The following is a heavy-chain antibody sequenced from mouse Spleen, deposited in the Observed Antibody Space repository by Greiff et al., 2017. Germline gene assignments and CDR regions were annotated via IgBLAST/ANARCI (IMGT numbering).Heavy chain of an antibody. V-gene: IGHV5-17*01. Sequence: EVQVVESGGGLVKPGGSLKLSCAASGFTFSDYGMHWVRQAPEKGLEWVAYISSGSSTIYYADTVKGRFTISRDNAKNTLFLQMTSLRSEDTAMYYCARRDYYGSSHYFDYWGQGTTLTVSS. J-gene: IGHJ2*01. CDR1: GFTFSDYG. CDR2: ISSGSSTI. CDR3: ARRDYYGSSHYFDY. D-gene: IGHD1-1*01.